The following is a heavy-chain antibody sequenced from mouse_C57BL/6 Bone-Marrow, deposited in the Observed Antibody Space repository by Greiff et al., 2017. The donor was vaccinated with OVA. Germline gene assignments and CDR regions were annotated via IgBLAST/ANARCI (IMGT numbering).Heavy chain of an antibody. CDR3: ARGGYSWFAY. J-gene: IGHJ3*01. Sequence: QVQLQQSGAELVRPGASVKLSCKASGYTFTDYYINWVKQRPGQGLEWIAWIYPGSGNTYYNEKFKGKATLTAEKSSSTAYMQLSSLTSEDSAVYFCARGGYSWFAYWGQGTLVTVSA. V-gene: IGHV1-76*01. CDR1: GYTFTDYY. CDR2: IYPGSGNT. D-gene: IGHD2-3*01.